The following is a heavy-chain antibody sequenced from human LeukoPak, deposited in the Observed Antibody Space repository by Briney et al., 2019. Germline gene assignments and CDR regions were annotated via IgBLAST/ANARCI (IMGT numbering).Heavy chain of an antibody. V-gene: IGHV3-23*01. CDR2: ISGSGNT. CDR1: GFAFSYYA. Sequence: GGSLRLSCAASGFAFSYYAMSWVRQAPGKGLEWISGISGSGNTHYTDSVKGRFTISRDNSKSTLDLQMNSLRVEDTALYYCAKDIYSAYDLARAFDFWGQGTLVTVST. CDR3: AKDIYSAYDLARAFDF. J-gene: IGHJ4*01. D-gene: IGHD5-12*01.